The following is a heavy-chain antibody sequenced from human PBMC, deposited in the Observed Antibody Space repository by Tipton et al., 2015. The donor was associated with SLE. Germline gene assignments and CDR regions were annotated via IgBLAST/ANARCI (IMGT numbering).Heavy chain of an antibody. CDR3: ASGYCSSASCYAFDI. Sequence: TLSLTCAVYGGTFSGYYWSWIRQPPGKGLEWIGYVYYSGSTNYNPSLKSRVTISVDTSKKQFSLKLSSVTAADTAVYYCASGYCSSASCYAFDIWGQGTMVTVSS. CDR1: GGTFSGYY. J-gene: IGHJ3*02. CDR2: VYYSGST. V-gene: IGHV4-59*01. D-gene: IGHD2-2*03.